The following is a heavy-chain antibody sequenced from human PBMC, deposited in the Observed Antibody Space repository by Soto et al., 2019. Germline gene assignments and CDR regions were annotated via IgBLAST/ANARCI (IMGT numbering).Heavy chain of an antibody. J-gene: IGHJ5*02. D-gene: IGHD4-17*01. CDR2: VYATGTT. Sequence: SETLSLTCSVSCGSISKFYWSWIRKTAGKGLEWMGRVYATGTTDYNPSLRSRVAMSVDISKKTFSLRLTSVTAADTGVYYCVRDGSKTLRDWFDPWGQGKLVTVSS. V-gene: IGHV4-4*07. CDR3: VRDGSKTLRDWFDP. CDR1: CGSISKFY.